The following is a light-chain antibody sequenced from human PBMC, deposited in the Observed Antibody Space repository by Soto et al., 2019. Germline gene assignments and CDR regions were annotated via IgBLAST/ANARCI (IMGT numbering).Light chain of an antibody. CDR3: QQYGSSSWT. Sequence: EIVLTQSPGTLSLSPGERATLSCRASQSVSSSYLAWYQQKPGQAPRLLIYGASSRATGIPDRFSGSGSGTDFTLTISRLEPEDFAMYYCQQYGSSSWTFSQGTKVEIK. CDR1: QSVSSSY. J-gene: IGKJ1*01. CDR2: GAS. V-gene: IGKV3-20*01.